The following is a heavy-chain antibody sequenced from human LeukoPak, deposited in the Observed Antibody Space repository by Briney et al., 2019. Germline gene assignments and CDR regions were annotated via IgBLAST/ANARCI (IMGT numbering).Heavy chain of an antibody. CDR3: ASALGYCSATSCYPNWFDP. J-gene: IGHJ5*02. CDR2: ISSSATYI. V-gene: IGHV3-21*01. D-gene: IGHD2-2*01. Sequence: GGSLRLSCTASGFNVSGYSLNWVRQAPGKGLEWVSYISSSATYINYADSVKGRFTISRDNAKNSVFLQMNSLRVEDTAVYYCASALGYCSATSCYPNWFDPWGQGTLVTVSS. CDR1: GFNVSGYS.